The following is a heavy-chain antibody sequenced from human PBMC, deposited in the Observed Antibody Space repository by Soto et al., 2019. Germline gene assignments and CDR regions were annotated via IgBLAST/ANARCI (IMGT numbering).Heavy chain of an antibody. V-gene: IGHV3-74*01. D-gene: IGHD2-15*01. CDR3: VRTSLVVAAATREDY. J-gene: IGHJ4*02. CDR2: INSDGSST. Sequence: GSLRLSCAASGFTFSSYWMHWVRQAPGKGLVWVSRINSDGSSTSYADSVKGRFTISRDNAKNTLHLQMNSLRAEDTALYYCVRTSLVVAAATREDYWGQGTLVTVSS. CDR1: GFTFSSYW.